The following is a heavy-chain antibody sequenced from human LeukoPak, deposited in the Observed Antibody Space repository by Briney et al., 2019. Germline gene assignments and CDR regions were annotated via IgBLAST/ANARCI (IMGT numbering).Heavy chain of an antibody. D-gene: IGHD3-3*01. J-gene: IGHJ5*02. CDR1: VYTFTSYD. Sequence: ASVKVSCKASVYTFTSYDINWVRQATGQGLEWMGWMNPNSGNTGYAQKFQGRVTMTRNSSISTAYMGLSSLRSEDTAVYYCARDTIFGGIWFDPWGQGTLVTVSS. CDR2: MNPNSGNT. V-gene: IGHV1-8*01. CDR3: ARDTIFGGIWFDP.